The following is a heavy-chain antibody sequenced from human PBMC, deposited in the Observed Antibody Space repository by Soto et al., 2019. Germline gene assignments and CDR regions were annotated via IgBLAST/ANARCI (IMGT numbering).Heavy chain of an antibody. CDR1: GFTFSDHY. J-gene: IGHJ3*02. V-gene: IGHV3-72*01. D-gene: IGHD3-22*01. CDR3: VRRTFYYDSSGYYDAFDI. Sequence: GGSLRLSCAASGFTFSDHYMDWVRQAPGKGLEWVGRTRNKANSYTTEYAASVKGRFTISRDDSKNSLYLQMNSLKTEDTAVYYFVRRTFYYDSSGYYDAFDIWGQGKMVTVPS. CDR2: TRNKANSYTT.